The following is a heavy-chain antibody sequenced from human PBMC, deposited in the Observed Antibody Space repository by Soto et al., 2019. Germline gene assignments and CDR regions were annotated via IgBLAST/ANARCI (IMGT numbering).Heavy chain of an antibody. Sequence: GGSLRLSCAASGFTIGSYPISWVRQAPGKGLEWVSVISGSGKSTYYADSVKGRFTISRDDSKNTLSLQMNSLTADDTAVYFRANDYPCSSATCQNKWGQGTLVTVS. V-gene: IGHV3-23*01. D-gene: IGHD2-2*01. CDR1: GFTIGSYP. CDR3: ANDYPCSSATCQNK. CDR2: ISGSGKST. J-gene: IGHJ4*02.